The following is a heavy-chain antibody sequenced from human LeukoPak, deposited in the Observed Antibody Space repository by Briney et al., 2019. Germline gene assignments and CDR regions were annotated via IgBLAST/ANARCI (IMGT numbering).Heavy chain of an antibody. CDR2: IFYSGST. CDR1: GGSISGYY. V-gene: IGHV4-59*01. J-gene: IGHJ4*02. CDR3: ARGKEGPDY. Sequence: SETLSLTCTVSGGSISGYYWSWIRQPTGKGLEWIGYIFYSGSTNYNPSLKSRVTISVDTSKNQFSLRQSSVTAADTALYYCARGKEGPDYWGQGTLVTVSS.